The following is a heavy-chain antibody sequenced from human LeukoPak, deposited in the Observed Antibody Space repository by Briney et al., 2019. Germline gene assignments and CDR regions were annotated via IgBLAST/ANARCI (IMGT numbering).Heavy chain of an antibody. CDR3: VRGILVMVYATFDY. CDR1: GGSISSGDYY. D-gene: IGHD2-8*02. Sequence: SETLSLTCTVSGGSISSGDYYWSWIRQPPGKGLEWIGYIYYSGSTYYNPSLKSRVTISIDTSKDQFSLKLSSVTAADTAVYYCVRGILVMVYATFDYWGQGTLVTVSS. J-gene: IGHJ4*02. CDR2: IYYSGST. V-gene: IGHV4-30-4*01.